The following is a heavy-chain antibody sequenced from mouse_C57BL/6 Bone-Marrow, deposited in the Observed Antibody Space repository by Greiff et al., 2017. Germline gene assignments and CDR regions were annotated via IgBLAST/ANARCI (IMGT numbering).Heavy chain of an antibody. CDR2: INPNNGGT. D-gene: IGHD1-1*01. CDR1: GYTFTDYY. CDR3: AVYYGSSNYAMDD. Sequence: EVQLQQSGPELVKPGASVKISCKASGYTFTDYYMNWVKQSHGKSLEWIGDINPNNGGTSYNQKFKGKATLTVDKSSSTAYMELRSLTSEDSAVYYCAVYYGSSNYAMDDWGQGTSDTVST. V-gene: IGHV1-26*01. J-gene: IGHJ4*01.